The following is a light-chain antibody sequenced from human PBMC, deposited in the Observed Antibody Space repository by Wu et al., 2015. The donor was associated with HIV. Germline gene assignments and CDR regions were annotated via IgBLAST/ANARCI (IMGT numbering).Light chain of an antibody. CDR2: DAS. J-gene: IGKJ5*01. Sequence: EIVLTQSPATLSLSPGERATLSCRASQSVDTYLAWYQQRPGQPPRLLINDASNRATGIPARFSGSGSGTDFTLTISSLEPEDFALYYCQQGTIWPLTFGQGTRLXI. CDR1: QSVDTY. CDR3: QQGTIWPLT. V-gene: IGKV3-11*01.